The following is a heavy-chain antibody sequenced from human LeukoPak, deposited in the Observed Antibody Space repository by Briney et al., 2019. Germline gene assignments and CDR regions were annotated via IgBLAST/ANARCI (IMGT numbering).Heavy chain of an antibody. V-gene: IGHV4-31*03. Sequence: SETLSLTCTVSGGSISSGGYYWSWIRQHPGKGPEWIGHINDSGTTSYTPSLKSRVSISMDTSQNHFSLKLTSVTAADTAVYYCARGLLPTHNWFDTWGQGTLVTVSS. D-gene: IGHD2-15*01. CDR3: ARGLLPTHNWFDT. CDR1: GGSISSGGYY. CDR2: INDSGTT. J-gene: IGHJ5*02.